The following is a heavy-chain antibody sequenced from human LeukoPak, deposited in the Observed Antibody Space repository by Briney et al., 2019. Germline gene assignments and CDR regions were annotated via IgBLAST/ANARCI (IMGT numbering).Heavy chain of an antibody. CDR1: GGSISSSSYY. V-gene: IGHV4-39*01. CDR3: TRPGAMVTPFPFDY. J-gene: IGHJ4*02. Sequence: SEALSLTCTVSGGSISSSSYYWGWIRQPAGRGLEWIGSIYYSGSTYYNPSLKSRVTISVDTSKNQFSLKLSSVTAADTAVYYCTRPGAMVTPFPFDYWGQGTLVTVSS. CDR2: IYYSGST. D-gene: IGHD5-18*01.